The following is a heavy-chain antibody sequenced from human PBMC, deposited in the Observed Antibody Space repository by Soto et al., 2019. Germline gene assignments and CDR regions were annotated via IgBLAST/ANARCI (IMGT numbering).Heavy chain of an antibody. Sequence: QVQLVQSGAEVKKPGASVKVSCKASGYTFTSYAMHWVRQAPGQRLEWMGWINAGNGNTKYSQKFQGRVTITRDTSASTAYMELSSLRSEDTAVYYCARGGRVAVAGVDYWGQGTLVTVSS. V-gene: IGHV1-3*01. CDR3: ARGGRVAVAGVDY. J-gene: IGHJ4*02. CDR1: GYTFTSYA. CDR2: INAGNGNT. D-gene: IGHD6-19*01.